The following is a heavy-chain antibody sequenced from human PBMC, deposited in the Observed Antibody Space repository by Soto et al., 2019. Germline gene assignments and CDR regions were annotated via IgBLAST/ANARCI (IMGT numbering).Heavy chain of an antibody. V-gene: IGHV4-31*03. CDR1: GDSLSSNVYY. D-gene: IGHD3-16*01. CDR2: IYYSGST. CDR3: ARAPYHLLYRMDV. Sequence: QVQLQQSGPGLVKPSQTLSLTCTVSGDSLSSNVYYWSWIRQHTGKGLEWIGYIYYSGSTYYNPSLKSRFTILVNSSKNQLSLMLSSVPAADTAVYYCARAPYHLLYRMDVWGQGTTVTVS. J-gene: IGHJ6*02.